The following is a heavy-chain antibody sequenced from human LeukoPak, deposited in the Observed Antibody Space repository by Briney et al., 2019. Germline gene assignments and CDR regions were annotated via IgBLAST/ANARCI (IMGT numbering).Heavy chain of an antibody. CDR1: GFVFRNYF. CDR2: TKNDGSEK. D-gene: IGHD3-3*01. CDR3: ATDRGWRTSGYYLYYFEY. J-gene: IGHJ4*02. Sequence: PGGSLRLSCAASGFVFRNYFMSWVRQAPGEGLEWVSSTKNDGSEKYYVDSVRGRYTISRDNTKNSLYLQMSSLRAEDTAVYYCATDRGWRTSGYYLYYFEYWGQGTLVTFSS. V-gene: IGHV3-7*01.